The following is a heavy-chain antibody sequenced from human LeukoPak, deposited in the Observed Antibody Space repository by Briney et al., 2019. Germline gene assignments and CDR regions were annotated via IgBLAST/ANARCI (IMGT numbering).Heavy chain of an antibody. Sequence: GASVKVSCKASGYTFTSYDINWVRQATGQGLEWMGWMNPNSGNTGYSQKFQGRVTMTRNTSISTAYMELSSLRSEDTAVYYCARGCSSTSCYHPDYWGQGTLVTVSS. CDR1: GYTFTSYD. CDR2: MNPNSGNT. J-gene: IGHJ4*02. V-gene: IGHV1-8*01. D-gene: IGHD2-2*01. CDR3: ARGCSSTSCYHPDY.